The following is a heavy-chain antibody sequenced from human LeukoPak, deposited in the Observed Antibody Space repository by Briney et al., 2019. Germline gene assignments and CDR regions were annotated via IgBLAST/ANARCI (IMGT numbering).Heavy chain of an antibody. CDR1: GGSFSNYY. CDR3: ARGFPDKVWGNSRPTAGYFQH. Sequence: NPSETLSLTCAVYGGSFSNYYWSWIRQPPGKGLEWIGEINHSGSTNYNPSLKSRVTISVDTSKNQFSLNLRSVTAADTAVYYCARGFPDKVWGNSRPTAGYFQHWGQGTLVTVSS. V-gene: IGHV4-34*01. CDR2: INHSGST. D-gene: IGHD3-16*01. J-gene: IGHJ1*01.